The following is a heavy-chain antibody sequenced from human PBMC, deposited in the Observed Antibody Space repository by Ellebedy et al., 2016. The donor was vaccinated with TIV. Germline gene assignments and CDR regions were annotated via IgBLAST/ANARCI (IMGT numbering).Heavy chain of an antibody. J-gene: IGHJ4*02. Sequence: AASVKVSCKVSGYIFTDYYIHWVRQAPGQGLEWVGWINPNSGDTNYAQKLRGRVTVTGETSISTAYMELSRLVYDDTAVYYCVRDLTNYGSSSYWGQGTPVTVSS. V-gene: IGHV1-2*02. CDR3: VRDLTNYGSSSY. CDR2: INPNSGDT. CDR1: GYIFTDYY. D-gene: IGHD3-22*01.